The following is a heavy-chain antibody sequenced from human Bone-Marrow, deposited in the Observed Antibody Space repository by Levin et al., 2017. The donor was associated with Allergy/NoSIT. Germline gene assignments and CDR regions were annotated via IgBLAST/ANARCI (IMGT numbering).Heavy chain of an antibody. D-gene: IGHD3-22*01. CDR1: GSTFSGYA. V-gene: IGHV3-23*01. CDR3: AKGDYHNSSGYYVLYFEN. CDR2: ISDSGGST. Sequence: GGSLRLSCAASGSTFSGYAMSWVRQAPGKGLEWVSGISDSGGSTYYADSVKGRFTISRDNSKTTVYLQMNSLRGEDTAVYYCAKGDYHNSSGYYVLYFENWGQGTLVTVSS. J-gene: IGHJ4*02.